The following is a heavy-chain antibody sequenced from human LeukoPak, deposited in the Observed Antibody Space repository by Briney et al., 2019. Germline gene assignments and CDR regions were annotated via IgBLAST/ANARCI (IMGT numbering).Heavy chain of an antibody. CDR1: GVSISSYY. D-gene: IGHD2-2*01. CDR2: IYYSGST. CDR3: ARTGYYRSTSCYPQAMNY. V-gene: IGHV4-59*01. Sequence: SETLSLTCTVSGVSISSYYWSWIRQPPGKGLEWIGYIYYSGSTNYNPSLKSRVTISVDTSKNQFSLKLSAVTAADTAVYYCARTGYYRSTSCYPQAMNYWGQGTLVTVSS. J-gene: IGHJ4*02.